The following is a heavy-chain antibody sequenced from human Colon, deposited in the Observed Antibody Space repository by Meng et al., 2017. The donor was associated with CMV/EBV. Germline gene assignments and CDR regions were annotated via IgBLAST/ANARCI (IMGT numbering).Heavy chain of an antibody. CDR3: VRGGYSGTQTGGVQEY. CDR2: ISTNRNT. CDR1: GGSISTYS. V-gene: IGHV4-4*07. J-gene: IGHJ4*02. D-gene: IGHD5-12*01. Sequence: RPGLVKPSGPLSPPCTVSGGSISTYSWSWIRQPAGKGLEWLGRISTNRNTDYNPSLNSRATIWLDTSNNQFSLKLTSVTAADTAVYYCVRGGYSGTQTGGVQEYWGQGTLVTAPQ.